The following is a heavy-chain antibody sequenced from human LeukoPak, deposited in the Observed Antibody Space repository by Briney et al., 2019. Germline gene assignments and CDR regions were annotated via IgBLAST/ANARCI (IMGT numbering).Heavy chain of an antibody. V-gene: IGHV1-46*01. J-gene: IGHJ4*02. CDR2: INPSGGST. CDR1: GYTFTSYY. CDR3: ARGALRTMVRGVINYFDY. D-gene: IGHD3-10*01. Sequence: ASVKVSCKASGYTFTSYYMHWVRQAPGQGLEWMGIINPSGGSTSYAQKFQGRVTMTRDTSISTAYMELSRLRSDDTAVYYCARGALRTMVRGVINYFDYWGQGTLVTVSS.